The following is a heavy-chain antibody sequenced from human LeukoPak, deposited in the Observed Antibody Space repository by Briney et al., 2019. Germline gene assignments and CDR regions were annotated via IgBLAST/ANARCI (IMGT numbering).Heavy chain of an antibody. V-gene: IGHV4-4*02. J-gene: IGHJ4*02. CDR3: ARLTLRSYDYVWGSYRLGQATFDY. CDR1: GGSISSSNW. D-gene: IGHD3-16*02. CDR2: IYRSGST. Sequence: PSETLSLTCAVSGGSISSSNWWSWVRQPPGKGLEWIGEIYRSGSTNYNPSLKSRVTISVDKSKNQFSLKLSSVTAADTAVYYCARLTLRSYDYVWGSYRLGQATFDYWGQGTLVTVSS.